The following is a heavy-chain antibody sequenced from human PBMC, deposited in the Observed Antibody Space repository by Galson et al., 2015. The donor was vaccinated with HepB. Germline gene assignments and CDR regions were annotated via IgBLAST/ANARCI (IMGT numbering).Heavy chain of an antibody. CDR1: GFPFHTYA. CDR3: AREAAEWDIFSGSSSSGFDV. J-gene: IGHJ3*01. CDR2: ISADGETD. D-gene: IGHD3-9*01. Sequence: SLRLSCAASGFPFHTYAIHWVRQPPGKGLEWVAVISADGETDYYAESVRGRFTISRDNYRKTVYLQMSSLTTDDTAIFYCAREAAEWDIFSGSSSSGFDVWGQGTTVRVSS. V-gene: IGHV3-30*03.